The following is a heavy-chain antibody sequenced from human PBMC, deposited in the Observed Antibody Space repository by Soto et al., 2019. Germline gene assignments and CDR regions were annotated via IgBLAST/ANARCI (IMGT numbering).Heavy chain of an antibody. D-gene: IGHD1-26*01. CDR2: TYYRSKWYN. V-gene: IGHV6-1*01. CDR1: GDSVSSSSAA. Sequence: SQTLSLTCAISGDSVSSSSAAWNWVRQSPSRGLEWLGRTYYRSKWYNDYAVSMKSRITINPDTSKNQFSLQLKSVTPEDTAVYDCARMVGATEDYWGQGTLVTVSS. CDR3: ARMVGATEDY. J-gene: IGHJ4*02.